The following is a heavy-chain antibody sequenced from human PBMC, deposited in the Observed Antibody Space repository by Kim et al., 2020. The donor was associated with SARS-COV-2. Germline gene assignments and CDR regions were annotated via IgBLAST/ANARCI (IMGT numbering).Heavy chain of an antibody. V-gene: IGHV3-30-3*01. D-gene: IGHD3-10*01. CDR3: ARDQQVRGVIILYYYGMDV. CDR2: MSYDGGKK. Sequence: GGSLRLSCAVSGFTLSSYSMHWVRQAPGKGLEWVAVMSYDGGKKDYAESVKGRFTISRDSSKSTLYLQMNNLGPEDTAVYYCARDQQVRGVIILYYYGMDVWGQGTTVTGS. CDR1: GFTLSSYS. J-gene: IGHJ6*02.